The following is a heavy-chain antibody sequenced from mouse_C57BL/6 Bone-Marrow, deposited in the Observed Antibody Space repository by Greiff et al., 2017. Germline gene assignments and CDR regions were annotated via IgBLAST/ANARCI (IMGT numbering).Heavy chain of an antibody. CDR2: IYPTSGRT. CDR3: ARSGPRGRSFDY. D-gene: IGHD3-1*01. J-gene: IGHJ2*01. CDR1: GYTFTCYW. Sequence: QVQLQQPGAELVKPGASVKMSCKASGYTFTCYWITWVKQRPGQGLEWIGDIYPTSGRTNYNEKFKSKAILTVDTSSNTAYMQLSSLTSEDSAVFYCARSGPRGRSFDYWGQGTTLTVSS. V-gene: IGHV1-55*01.